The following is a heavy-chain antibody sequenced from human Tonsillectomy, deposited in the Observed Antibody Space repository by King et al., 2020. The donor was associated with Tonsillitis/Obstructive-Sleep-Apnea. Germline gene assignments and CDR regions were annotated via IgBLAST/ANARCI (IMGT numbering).Heavy chain of an antibody. J-gene: IGHJ3*02. Sequence: VQLVESGGGLVQPGGSLRLSCVASGFTFSNYWMSWVRQAPGKGLEWVASIKQDGSEKYYVDSVKGRFTISRDNAKNSLYLQMNSLRAEDTAVYYWARHYYDSKSGSFDIWGQGKMVTVSS. CDR2: IKQDGSEK. V-gene: IGHV3-7*01. D-gene: IGHD3-22*01. CDR1: GFTFSNYW. CDR3: ARHYYDSKSGSFDI.